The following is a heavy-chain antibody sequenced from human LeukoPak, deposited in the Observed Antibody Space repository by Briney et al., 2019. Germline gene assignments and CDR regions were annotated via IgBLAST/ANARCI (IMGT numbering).Heavy chain of an antibody. D-gene: IGHD2-15*01. Sequence: GGSLRLSCAASGFTVSSNYMSWVRQAPGKGLEWVSYISSSSSTIYYADSVKGRFTISRDNAKNSLYLQMNSLRAEDTAVYYCARAGPEYYSGGSCYSGRGYYFDYWGQGTLVTVSS. J-gene: IGHJ4*02. CDR1: GFTVSSNY. CDR2: ISSSSSTI. V-gene: IGHV3-48*01. CDR3: ARAGPEYYSGGSCYSGRGYYFDY.